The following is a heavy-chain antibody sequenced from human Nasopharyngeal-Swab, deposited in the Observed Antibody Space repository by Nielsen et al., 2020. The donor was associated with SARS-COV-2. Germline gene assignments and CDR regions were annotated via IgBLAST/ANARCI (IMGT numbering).Heavy chain of an antibody. CDR1: GYAFTSYG. V-gene: IGHV1-18*01. Sequence: ASVKVSCKASGYAFTSYGISWVRQAPGQGLEWMGWISAYNGNTNYAQKLRGRVTMTTDTSTSTAYMELRSLRSDDTAVYYCARVPGNHDAFDIWGQGTMVTVSS. D-gene: IGHD2-2*01. CDR2: ISAYNGNT. CDR3: ARVPGNHDAFDI. J-gene: IGHJ3*02.